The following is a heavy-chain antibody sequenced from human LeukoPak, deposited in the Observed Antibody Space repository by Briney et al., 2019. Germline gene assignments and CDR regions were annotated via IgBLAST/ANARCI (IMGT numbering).Heavy chain of an antibody. Sequence: SETLSLTCAVYGGSFSGYYWSWIRQPPGKGLEWIGEINHSGSTNYNPSLKSRVTISVDTSKNQFSLKLSSVTAADTAVYYCARGGRYYYYMGVWGKGTAVTVSS. CDR3: ARGGRYYYYMGV. CDR2: INHSGST. CDR1: GGSFSGYY. J-gene: IGHJ6*03. V-gene: IGHV4-34*01. D-gene: IGHD1-26*01.